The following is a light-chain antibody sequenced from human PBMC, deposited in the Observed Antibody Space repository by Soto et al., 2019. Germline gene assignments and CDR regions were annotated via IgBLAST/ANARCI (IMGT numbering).Light chain of an antibody. Sequence: QSVLTQPPSASAAPRQKVTISCSGSTSNIGNNFVSWYQQLPGTAPKLLIYDNNKRPSGIPDRFSGSKSGTSATLGITGLQTWDEADYYCGTWDASLSAGVFGGGTKVTVL. CDR1: TSNIGNNF. J-gene: IGLJ2*01. CDR2: DNN. V-gene: IGLV1-51*01. CDR3: GTWDASLSAGV.